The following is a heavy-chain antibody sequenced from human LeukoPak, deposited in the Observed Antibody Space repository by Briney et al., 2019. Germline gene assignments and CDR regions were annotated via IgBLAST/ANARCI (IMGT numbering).Heavy chain of an antibody. J-gene: IGHJ5*02. Sequence: ASVKVSCKASGYSFTSHYMHWVRQAPGQGLEWLGLINPTGSSTLYAQKFQGRVTMTRDMSTTTDYMELSSLRSDDTAVYYCARGSLLRPTSEYNWFDPWGQGTLVTVSS. CDR1: GYSFTSHY. CDR3: ARGSLLRPTSEYNWFDP. CDR2: INPTGSST. V-gene: IGHV1-46*01. D-gene: IGHD3-10*01.